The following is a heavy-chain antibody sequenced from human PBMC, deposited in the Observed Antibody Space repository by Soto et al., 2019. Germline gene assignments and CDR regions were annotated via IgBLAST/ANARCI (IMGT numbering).Heavy chain of an antibody. D-gene: IGHD2-15*01. CDR2: MFYSGLT. J-gene: IGHJ6*02. CDR3: APLTVSLSGPYGIHV. CDR1: GYSVSSSDYS. V-gene: IGHV4-39*01. Sequence: PSETLSLTCSVSGYSVSSSDYSWAWICQPPGKGLEWIGSMFYSGLTYYNQSLKSRVTLSVDTSKNHFSVRLNSVTAADTALHYCAPLTVSLSGPYGIHVWGQGTTVTVSS.